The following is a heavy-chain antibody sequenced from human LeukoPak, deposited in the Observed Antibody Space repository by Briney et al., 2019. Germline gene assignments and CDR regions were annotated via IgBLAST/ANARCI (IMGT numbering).Heavy chain of an antibody. CDR3: ARGIAAAHDAFDI. Sequence: GGSLRLSCAASGFTVSSDYMSWVRQAPGKGLEWVSVIYSGGSTYYADSVKGRFTISRDNSENTLYLQMNSLRAEDTAVYYCARGIAAAHDAFDIWGQGTMVTVSS. J-gene: IGHJ3*02. V-gene: IGHV3-53*01. CDR2: IYSGGST. D-gene: IGHD6-13*01. CDR1: GFTVSSDY.